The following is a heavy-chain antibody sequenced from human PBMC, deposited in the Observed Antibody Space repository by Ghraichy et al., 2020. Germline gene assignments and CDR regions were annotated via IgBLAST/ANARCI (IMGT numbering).Heavy chain of an antibody. Sequence: GGSLRLSCAASGFTFSSYAMSWVRQAPGKGLEWVSALGGSGASTYYTNSVKGRFTISRDNSKNILYLQMNSLRAEDTAIYYCAKGFSANRIAAAGTPPFDSWGQGTLVTVSS. J-gene: IGHJ4*02. CDR3: AKGFSANRIAAAGTPPFDS. D-gene: IGHD6-13*01. CDR1: GFTFSSYA. CDR2: LGGSGAST. V-gene: IGHV3-23*01.